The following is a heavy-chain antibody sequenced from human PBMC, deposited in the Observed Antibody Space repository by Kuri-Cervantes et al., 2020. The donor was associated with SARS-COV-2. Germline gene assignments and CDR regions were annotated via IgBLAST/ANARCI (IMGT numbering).Heavy chain of an antibody. V-gene: IGHV4-31*03. CDR2: IYYSGST. D-gene: IGHD3-10*01. CDR3: ARHALSSSVRGGGEYYHYYGMDV. J-gene: IGHJ6*02. Sequence: SETLSLTCTVSGGSISSGDYYWSWIRQHPGKGLEWIGYIYYSGSTYYNPSLKSRVTISVDTSKNQFSLKLSSVTAADTAVYYCARHALSSSVRGGGEYYHYYGMDVWGQGTTVTVSS. CDR1: GGSISSGDYY.